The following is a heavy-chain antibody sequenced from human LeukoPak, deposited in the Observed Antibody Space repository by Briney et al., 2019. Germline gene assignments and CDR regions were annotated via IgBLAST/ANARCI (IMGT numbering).Heavy chain of an antibody. CDR1: GFTFSSYA. Sequence: GGSLRLSCAASGFTFSSYAMSWVRQAPGKGLERVSAISGSGGSTYYADSVKGRFTISRDNSKNTLYPQMNSLRAEDTAVYYCAKGRKRTTVTTFDYWGQGTLVTVSS. CDR2: ISGSGGST. V-gene: IGHV3-23*01. J-gene: IGHJ4*02. CDR3: AKGRKRTTVTTFDY. D-gene: IGHD4-17*01.